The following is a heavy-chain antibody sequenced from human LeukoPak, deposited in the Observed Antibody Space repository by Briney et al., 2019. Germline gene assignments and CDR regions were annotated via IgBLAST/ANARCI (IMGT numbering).Heavy chain of an antibody. D-gene: IGHD3-3*01. CDR2: IYYNGST. CDR1: GGSISSSSYY. CDR3: ASYDFWSGYARKFDY. Sequence: SETLSLTCTVSGGSISSSSYYWGWIRQPPGKGLEWIGSIYYNGSTYYNPSLKSRVTISVDTSKNQFSLKLSSVTAADTAVYYCASYDFWSGYARKFDYWGQGTLVTVSS. V-gene: IGHV4-39*01. J-gene: IGHJ4*02.